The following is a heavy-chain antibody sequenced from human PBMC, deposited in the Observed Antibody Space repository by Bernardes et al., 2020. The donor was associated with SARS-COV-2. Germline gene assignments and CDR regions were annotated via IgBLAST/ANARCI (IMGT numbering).Heavy chain of an antibody. D-gene: IGHD3-16*01. CDR2: VTWDGATA. Sequence: GGSLRLSCATSGFTFIDYTFHWVRQRPGSGLEWVSLVTWDGATAYYADSVKGRFTISRDNSKNSLYLQMGSLKSDDTALYYCARTVALGDKFDSWGPGTLVTVSS. J-gene: IGHJ4*02. CDR3: ARTVALGDKFDS. V-gene: IGHV3-43*01. CDR1: GFTFIDYT.